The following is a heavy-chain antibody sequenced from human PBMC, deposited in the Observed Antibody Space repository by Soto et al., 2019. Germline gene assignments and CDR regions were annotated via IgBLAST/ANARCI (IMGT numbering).Heavy chain of an antibody. J-gene: IGHJ6*02. V-gene: IGHV4-31*03. CDR1: GGSISSGGYY. CDR2: IYYSGST. Sequence: SETLSLTCTVSGGSISSGGYYWSWIRQHPGKGLEWIGYIYYSGSTYYNQSLKSRVNISVDTSKNQFSLKLSSVTAADTAVFFCARLGYCSGGSCYSFYGMDVWGQGTTVTVSS. CDR3: ARLGYCSGGSCYSFYGMDV. D-gene: IGHD2-15*01.